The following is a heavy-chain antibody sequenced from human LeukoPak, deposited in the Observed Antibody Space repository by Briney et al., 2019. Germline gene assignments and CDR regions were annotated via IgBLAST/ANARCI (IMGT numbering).Heavy chain of an antibody. CDR2: IYYSGST. J-gene: IGHJ4*02. V-gene: IGHV4-31*03. D-gene: IGHD4-23*01. CDR3: ASTHDYGGDYFDY. Sequence: SQTLSLTCTVSGGSISSGGYYWSWIRQHPGKGLEWIGYIYYSGSTNYNPSLKSRVTMSVDTSKNQFSLKLSSVTAADTAVYYCASTHDYGGDYFDYWGQGTLVTVSS. CDR1: GGSISSGGYY.